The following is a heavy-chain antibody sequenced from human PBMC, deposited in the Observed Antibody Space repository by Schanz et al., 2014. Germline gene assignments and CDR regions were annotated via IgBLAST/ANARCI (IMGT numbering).Heavy chain of an antibody. V-gene: IGHV3-23*01. D-gene: IGHD6-13*01. J-gene: IGHJ4*02. CDR3: AKSKGSSFDS. CDR1: GFSLDIFA. Sequence: DVHLLESGGGLVEPGGSLRLSCATSGFSLDIFAVSWVRQAPGKGLEWVSSFNDGGVNKYYADSVKGRFTISSDNSKSTLYLQMSSLRAEDTAVYYCAKSKGSSFDSWGQGTLVTVSS. CDR2: FNDGGVNK.